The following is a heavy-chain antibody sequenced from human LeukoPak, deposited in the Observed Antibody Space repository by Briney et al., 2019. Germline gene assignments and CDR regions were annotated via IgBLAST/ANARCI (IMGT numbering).Heavy chain of an antibody. CDR1: GFTFSSYS. Sequence: GGSLRLSCAASGFTFSSYSMNWVRQAPGKGLEWVSSISSSSSYIYYADSVKGRFTISRDNAKNTLYLQMNSLRAEDTAVYYCARDSSGATINLSYWGQGTLVTVSS. D-gene: IGHD5-24*01. V-gene: IGHV3-21*01. CDR2: ISSSSSYI. J-gene: IGHJ4*02. CDR3: ARDSSGATINLSY.